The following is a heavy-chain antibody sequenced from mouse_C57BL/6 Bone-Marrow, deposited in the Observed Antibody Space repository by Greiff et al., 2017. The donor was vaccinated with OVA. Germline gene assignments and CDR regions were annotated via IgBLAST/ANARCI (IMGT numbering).Heavy chain of an antibody. CDR1: GFTFSSYA. CDR3: ARDHDYDLSMDY. D-gene: IGHD2-4*01. CDR2: ISDGGSYT. Sequence: EVKLVESGGGLVKPGGSLKLSCAASGFTFSSYAMSWVRQTPEKRLEWVATISDGGSYTNYPDNVKGRFTISRDNAKNNLYLQMSHLKSEDTAMYYCARDHDYDLSMDYWGQGTSVTVSS. V-gene: IGHV5-4*01. J-gene: IGHJ4*01.